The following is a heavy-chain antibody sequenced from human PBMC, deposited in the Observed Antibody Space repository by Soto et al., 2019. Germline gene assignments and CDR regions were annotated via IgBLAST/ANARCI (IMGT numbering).Heavy chain of an antibody. J-gene: IGHJ6*02. Sequence: SETLSLTCAVYGGSFSGYYWSWIRQPPGKGLEWIGEINHSGSTNYNPSLKSRVTISVDTSKNQFSLKLSSVTAADTAVYYCARSTGYSSSWYYYYYGMDVWGQGPTVTVSS. CDR2: INHSGST. V-gene: IGHV4-34*01. D-gene: IGHD6-13*01. CDR3: ARSTGYSSSWYYYYYGMDV. CDR1: GGSFSGYY.